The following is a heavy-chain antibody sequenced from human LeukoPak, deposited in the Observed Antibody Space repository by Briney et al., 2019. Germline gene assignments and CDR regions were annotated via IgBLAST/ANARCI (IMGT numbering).Heavy chain of an antibody. Sequence: GGSLRLSCAASGFTFSDNYMTWVRQAPGKGLEWLSYISGNGGVIQYADSVKGRFTISRDNAENSLYLQMNSLRAEDTAVYYCARGPFASGSYSLYGYGSVFDYWGQGTLVTVS. CDR1: GFTFSDNY. CDR2: ISGNGGVI. CDR3: ARGPFASGSYSLYGYGSVFDY. D-gene: IGHD3-10*01. J-gene: IGHJ4*02. V-gene: IGHV3-11*04.